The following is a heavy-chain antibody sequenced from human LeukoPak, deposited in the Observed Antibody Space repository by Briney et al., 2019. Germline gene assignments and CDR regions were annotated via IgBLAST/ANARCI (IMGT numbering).Heavy chain of an antibody. V-gene: IGHV3-23*01. CDR3: AKDKNWAYFDY. J-gene: IGHJ4*02. CDR2: ISGSGGST. CDR1: GFTFSRYA. D-gene: IGHD7-27*01. Sequence: GGSLRLSCAASGFTFSRYAMSWVRQAPGKGLEWVSAISGSGGSTYYADSVKGRFTISRGNSKNTLYLQMNSLRAEDTAVYYCAKDKNWAYFDYWGQGTLVTVSS.